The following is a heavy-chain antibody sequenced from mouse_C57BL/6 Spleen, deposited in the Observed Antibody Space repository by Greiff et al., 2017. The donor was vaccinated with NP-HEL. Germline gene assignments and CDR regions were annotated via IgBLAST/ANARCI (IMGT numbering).Heavy chain of an antibody. J-gene: IGHJ2*01. D-gene: IGHD4-1*01. V-gene: IGHV5-15*01. CDR2: ISNLAYSI. Sequence: EVMLVESGGGLVQPGGSLKLSCAASGFTFSDYGMAWVRQAPRKGPEWVAFISNLAYSIYYADTVTGRFTISRENAKNTLYPEMSSLRSEDTAMYYCARLGLTGSYFDYWGQGTTLTVSS. CDR1: GFTFSDYG. CDR3: ARLGLTGSYFDY.